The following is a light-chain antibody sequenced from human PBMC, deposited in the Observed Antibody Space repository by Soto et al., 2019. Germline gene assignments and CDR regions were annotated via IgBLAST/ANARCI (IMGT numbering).Light chain of an antibody. CDR2: YAS. CDR3: QQYNDWPTIT. J-gene: IGKJ5*01. CDR1: QSVGNN. Sequence: EIMMTQSPATLSVSPGERATLSRRASQSVGNNLAWYQQKPGQTPRLLIYYASTRATGIPARFSGSGSGTEFTLTISSLQSEDFALYYCQQYNDWPTITFGQRTRLEIK. V-gene: IGKV3-15*01.